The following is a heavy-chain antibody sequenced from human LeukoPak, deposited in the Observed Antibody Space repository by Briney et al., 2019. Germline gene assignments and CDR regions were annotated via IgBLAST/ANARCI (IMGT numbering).Heavy chain of an antibody. J-gene: IGHJ5*02. V-gene: IGHV3-7*01. CDR3: TREGPRVTHEARHWYDH. CDR2: MSVDGGRR. CDR1: GFTFSTSW. Sequence: GGSLRLSCAAPGFTFSTSWVGWVSQGPGKGRGSVGIMSVDGGRRFYVDSVKGRCTISRDNGRSSLCLQMDRLRAEDTAVYYCTREGPRVTHEARHWYDHWGQGTLLTVSS. D-gene: IGHD2-21*02.